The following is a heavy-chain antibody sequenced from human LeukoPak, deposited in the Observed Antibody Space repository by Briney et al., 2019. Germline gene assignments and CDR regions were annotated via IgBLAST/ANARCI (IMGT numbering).Heavy chain of an antibody. CDR1: GDSVSSSSAT. CDR3: ARGWEYSSGWYYFDY. V-gene: IGHV6-1*01. Sequence: SQTLSLTCAISGDSVSSSSATWNWIRQSPSRGLEWLGRTYYMSRWYHEYAVTVKSRINVNPDTSKNQFSLQLNSVTPEDTAVYYCARGWEYSSGWYYFDYWGQGTLVTVSS. CDR2: TYYMSRWYH. D-gene: IGHD6-19*01. J-gene: IGHJ4*02.